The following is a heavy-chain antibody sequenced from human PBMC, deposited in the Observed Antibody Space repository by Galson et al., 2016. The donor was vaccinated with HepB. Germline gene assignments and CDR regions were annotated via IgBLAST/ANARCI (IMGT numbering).Heavy chain of an antibody. CDR2: ITGGGGGT. J-gene: IGHJ4*02. V-gene: IGHV3-23*01. D-gene: IGHD6-19*01. CDR3: AKDSGSGWYGDYLDY. CDR1: GFTFSSYA. Sequence: SLRLSCAASGFTFSSYAMNWVRQAPGKGLEWVSSITGGGGGTYYANSVKGRFTVSRDNSKNTLYLQMNSLSVEDTAVYYCAKDSGSGWYGDYLDYWGQGTRVTGAS.